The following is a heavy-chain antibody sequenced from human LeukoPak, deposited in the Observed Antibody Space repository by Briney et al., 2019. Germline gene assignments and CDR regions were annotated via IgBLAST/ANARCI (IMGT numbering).Heavy chain of an antibody. J-gene: IGHJ4*02. Sequence: PQASVKVSCKASGYTFTSYGISWVRQAPGQGLEWMGWISAYNGNTNYAQKFQGRVTMTTDTSTSTAYMELRSLRSDDTAVYYCAHSSTSSSWLLGDYWGQGTLVTVSS. CDR2: ISAYNGNT. V-gene: IGHV1-18*01. CDR3: AHSSTSSSWLLGDY. D-gene: IGHD6-13*01. CDR1: GYTFTSYG.